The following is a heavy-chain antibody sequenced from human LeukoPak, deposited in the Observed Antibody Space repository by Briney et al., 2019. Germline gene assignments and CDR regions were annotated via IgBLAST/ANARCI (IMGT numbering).Heavy chain of an antibody. V-gene: IGHV3-7*01. J-gene: IGHJ4*02. CDR2: IKQDGSEK. CDR3: ARGDDFWGSPADY. CDR1: GFTFSSYW. Sequence: GGSLRLSCAASGFTFSSYWMSWVRQAPGKGLEWVADIKQDGSEKYYVDSVKGRFTISRDNAKNSLYLQMNSLRAEDTAVYYCARGDDFWGSPADYWGQGTLVTVSS. D-gene: IGHD3-3*01.